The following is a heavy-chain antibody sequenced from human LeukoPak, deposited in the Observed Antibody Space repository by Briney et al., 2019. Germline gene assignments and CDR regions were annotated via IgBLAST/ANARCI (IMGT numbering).Heavy chain of an antibody. D-gene: IGHD1-26*01. CDR2: ISTSGANT. CDR3: AKDRGDSGTYYFDY. V-gene: IGHV3-23*01. Sequence: QPGGSLRLSCAASGFAFATYGMIWVRQAPGMGLEWVAAISTSGANTYYVDSVKGRFAISRDNSKNTLYLQMNGLRVEDTAVYYCAKDRGDSGTYYFDYWGQGTLVTVSS. J-gene: IGHJ4*02. CDR1: GFAFATYG.